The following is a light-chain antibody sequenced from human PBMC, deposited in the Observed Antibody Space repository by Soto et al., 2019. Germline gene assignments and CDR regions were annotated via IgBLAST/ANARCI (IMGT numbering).Light chain of an antibody. J-gene: IGKJ1*01. Sequence: EIVMTQSPATLSVSPGVRATLSCRTSQSVSSKLAWYQQKHGQAPRLLIYGASTRATGIPARFRGSGSGTEFTLTISSLQSEDFAVYYCQQYNNWPPMFGQGTKVEIK. V-gene: IGKV3-15*01. CDR2: GAS. CDR3: QQYNNWPPM. CDR1: QSVSSK.